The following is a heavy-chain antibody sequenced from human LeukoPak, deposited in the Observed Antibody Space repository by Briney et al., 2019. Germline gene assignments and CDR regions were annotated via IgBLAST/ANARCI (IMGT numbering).Heavy chain of an antibody. D-gene: IGHD3-3*01. CDR2: INHSGST. V-gene: IGHV4-34*01. CDR3: ARGPLDDY. J-gene: IGHJ4*02. Sequence: XRQPPGKGLEWIGEINHSGSTNYNPSLKSRVTISVDTSKNQFSLKLSSVTAADTAVYYCARGPLDDYWGQGTLVTVSS.